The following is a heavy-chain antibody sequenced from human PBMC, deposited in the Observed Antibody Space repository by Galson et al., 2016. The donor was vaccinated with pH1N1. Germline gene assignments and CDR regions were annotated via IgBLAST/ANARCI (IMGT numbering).Heavy chain of an antibody. CDR1: GFTFSSYA. J-gene: IGHJ4*02. D-gene: IGHD6-19*01. V-gene: IGHV3-23*01. CDR3: VKAHRDIAVLIVLTQY. Sequence: SLRLSCAASGFTFSSYAMIWVRQAPGKGLEWVSTISGNGGSTYYADSVKGRFTVSRDSSMNTLYLQMNSLRAEDTAVYYCVKAHRDIAVLIVLTQYWGQGTLVTVSS. CDR2: ISGNGGST.